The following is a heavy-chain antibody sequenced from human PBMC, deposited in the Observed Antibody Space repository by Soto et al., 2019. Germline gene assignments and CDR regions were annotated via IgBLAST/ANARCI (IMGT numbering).Heavy chain of an antibody. J-gene: IGHJ4*02. CDR3: AISRGSYYTNFDS. D-gene: IGHD3-10*01. CDR1: ADTFTGYT. V-gene: IGHV1-69*08. CDR2: FIPILAAS. Sequence: VQLVQSGAEVKKPGSSVKVSCKASADTFTGYTVTWVRQAHGQGLEWVGRFIPILAASNFAQKFQGRVTISADKSADTAYMVMTRLTSEDTAVYYCAISRGSYYTNFDSWGQGTLVSVSS.